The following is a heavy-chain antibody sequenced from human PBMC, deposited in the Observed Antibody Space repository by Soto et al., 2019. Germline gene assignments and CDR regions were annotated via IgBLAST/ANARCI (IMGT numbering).Heavy chain of an antibody. J-gene: IGHJ6*02. CDR2: IGTAGDT. V-gene: IGHV3-13*01. CDR3: AREGRTNSYYYGMDV. Sequence: EVQLVESGGGLVQPGGSLRLSCAASGFTFSSYDMHWVRQATGKGLEWVSAIGTAGDTYYPGSVKGRFTISRENAKNSLYLQMNSLRAEDTAVYYCAREGRTNSYYYGMDVWGQGTTVTVSS. CDR1: GFTFSSYD.